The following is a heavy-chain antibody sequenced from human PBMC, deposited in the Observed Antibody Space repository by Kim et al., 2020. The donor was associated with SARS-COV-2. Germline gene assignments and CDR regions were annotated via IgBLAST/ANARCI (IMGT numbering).Heavy chain of an antibody. CDR1: GFSFSDYA. CDR2: ISSSGSAI. D-gene: IGHD1-26*01. J-gene: IGHJ4*02. V-gene: IGHV3-48*03. CDR3: ARDWELASFDY. Sequence: GGSLRLSCVSSGFSFSDYAMNWVRQAPGKGLEWISYISSSGSAIYYADSVRGRFSDSRDNAGASLYQQMNNLRTDDTASYSCARDWELASFDYWCQGTLVTVSS.